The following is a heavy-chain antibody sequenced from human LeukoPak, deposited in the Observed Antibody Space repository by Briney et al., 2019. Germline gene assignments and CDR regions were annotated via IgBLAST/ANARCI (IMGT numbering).Heavy chain of an antibody. D-gene: IGHD6-6*01. V-gene: IGHV7-4-1*02. J-gene: IGHJ4*02. Sequence: HRASLKVSCKASGYTFTSYAMNWVRQAPGQGLEWMGRINTNTGNPTYAQGFTGRFVFSLDTSVSTAYLQISSLKAEDTAVYYCARGRSSSSSDPRDYWGQGTLVTVSS. CDR1: GYTFTSYA. CDR2: INTNTGNP. CDR3: ARGRSSSSSDPRDY.